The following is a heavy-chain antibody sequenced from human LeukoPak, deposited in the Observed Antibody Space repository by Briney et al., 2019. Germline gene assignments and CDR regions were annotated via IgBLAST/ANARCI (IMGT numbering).Heavy chain of an antibody. D-gene: IGHD3-22*01. CDR2: FDPEDGET. J-gene: IGHJ4*02. Sequence: ASVKVSCKVSGYTLTELSMHWVRQAPGKGLEWMGGFDPEDGETIYAQKFQGRVTMTEDTSTDTAYMELSSLRSEDTAVYYCATDLDGYDSSGYQGYWGQGTLVTVSS. CDR3: ATDLDGYDSSGYQGY. V-gene: IGHV1-24*01. CDR1: GYTLTELS.